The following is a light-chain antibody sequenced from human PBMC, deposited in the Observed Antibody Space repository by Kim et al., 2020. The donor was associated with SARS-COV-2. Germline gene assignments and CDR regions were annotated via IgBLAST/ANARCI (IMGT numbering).Light chain of an antibody. CDR2: WAS. V-gene: IGKV4-1*01. CDR1: QSVLYSSNNKNY. CDR3: QQYYSSRT. Sequence: DIVMTQSPDSLAVSLGERVTINCKSSQSVLYSSNNKNYLAWYQQKPGQPPKLLIYWASTRESGVPDRFSGSGSGTDFTLTISSLQAEDVAVYYCQQYYSSRTFGQGTKLEI. J-gene: IGKJ2*01.